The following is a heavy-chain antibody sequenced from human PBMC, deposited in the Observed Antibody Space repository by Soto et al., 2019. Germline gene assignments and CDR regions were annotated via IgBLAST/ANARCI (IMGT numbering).Heavy chain of an antibody. Sequence: VKVSCKASGYTFTSYGISWVRQAPGQGLEWMGWISAYNGNTNYAQKLQGSVTMTTDTSTSTAYMELRSLRSDDTAVYYCARDFRVDDSSGYGFTIYYYYGMDVWGRGTTVTVSS. CDR2: ISAYNGNT. CDR3: ARDFRVDDSSGYGFTIYYYYGMDV. D-gene: IGHD3-22*01. J-gene: IGHJ6*02. V-gene: IGHV1-18*01. CDR1: GYTFTSYG.